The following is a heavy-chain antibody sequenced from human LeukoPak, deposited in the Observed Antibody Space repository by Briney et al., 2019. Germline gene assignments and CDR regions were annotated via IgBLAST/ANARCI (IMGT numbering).Heavy chain of an antibody. J-gene: IGHJ4*02. CDR3: ARAPGYGGKSGIDY. Sequence: GGSLRLSCAASGFTFSSYSMNWVRQAPGKGLEWVSYISSSSSTIYYADSVKGRFTISRDNSKNTLYLQMNSLRAEDTAVYYCARAPGYGGKSGIDYWGQGTLVTVSS. CDR2: ISSSSSTI. CDR1: GFTFSSYS. D-gene: IGHD4-23*01. V-gene: IGHV3-48*01.